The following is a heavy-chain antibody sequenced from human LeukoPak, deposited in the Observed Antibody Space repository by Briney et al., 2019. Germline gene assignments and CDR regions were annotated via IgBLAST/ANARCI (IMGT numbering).Heavy chain of an antibody. D-gene: IGHD3-10*01. V-gene: IGHV3-74*01. CDR2: IDTGGRTT. CDR1: GYTFSSYW. CDR3: ARDVAGARSY. Sequence: GGFLRLSCAASGYTFSSYWMPWVRQVPGQGLVWVSRIDTGGRTTDYADSVRGRFTIYRDNVQNTLYLQMRSLTAEDTAVYCCARDVAGARSYWGQGALVSVSS. J-gene: IGHJ4*02.